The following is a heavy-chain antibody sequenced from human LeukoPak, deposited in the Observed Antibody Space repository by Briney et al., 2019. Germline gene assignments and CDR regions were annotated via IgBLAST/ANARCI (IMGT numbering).Heavy chain of an antibody. J-gene: IGHJ6*02. V-gene: IGHV3-9*01. CDR2: ISWNSGSI. D-gene: IGHD2-21*01. Sequence: GRSLRLSCAASGFTFDDYAMHWVRQAPGKGLEWVSGISWNSGSIGYADSVKGRFTISGDNAKNSLYLQMNSLRAEDTALYYCAKDIIPYYYYGMDVWGQGTTVTVSS. CDR1: GFTFDDYA. CDR3: AKDIIPYYYYGMDV.